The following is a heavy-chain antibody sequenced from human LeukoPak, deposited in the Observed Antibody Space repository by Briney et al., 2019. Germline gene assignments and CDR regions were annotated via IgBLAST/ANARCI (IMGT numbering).Heavy chain of an antibody. CDR1: GFAFSSYS. V-gene: IGHV3-21*01. J-gene: IGHJ4*02. CDR3: ARDLGEDYYDSSGYYYVYYFDY. Sequence: GGSLRLSCAASGFAFSSYSMNWVRQAPGRGLEWVSSISTSSIYIYYADSVKGRFTISRDNAKNSLYLQMNSLRAEDTAVYYCARDLGEDYYDSSGYYYVYYFDYWGQGTLVTVSS. D-gene: IGHD3-22*01. CDR2: ISTSSIYI.